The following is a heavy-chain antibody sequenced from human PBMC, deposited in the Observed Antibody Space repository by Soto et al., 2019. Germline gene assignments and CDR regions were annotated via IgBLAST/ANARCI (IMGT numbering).Heavy chain of an antibody. J-gene: IGHJ6*02. CDR3: ARGRGGRPPRTYYYGMDV. Sequence: GGSLRLSCAASGFTFSSYWMNWVRQAPGEGLEWVANINQDGSEAYYVDSVEGRFTISRDNAKTSLFLQLNSLRAEDTAVYYCARGRGGRPPRTYYYGMDVWGQGTTVTVSS. D-gene: IGHD6-25*01. CDR1: GFTFSSYW. V-gene: IGHV3-7*05. CDR2: INQDGSEA.